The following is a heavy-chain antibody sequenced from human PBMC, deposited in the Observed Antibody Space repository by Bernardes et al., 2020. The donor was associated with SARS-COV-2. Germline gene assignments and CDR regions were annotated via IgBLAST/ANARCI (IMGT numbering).Heavy chain of an antibody. Sequence: GGSLRLSCAASGFTFDDYAMHWVRQAPGKGLEWVSGISWNSGSIGYADSVKGRFTISRDNAKNSLYLQMNSLRAEDTALYYCATFLGYSSGYYYGMDVWGQGTTVTVSS. CDR1: GFTFDDYA. CDR2: ISWNSGSI. CDR3: ATFLGYSSGYYYGMDV. D-gene: IGHD6-19*01. J-gene: IGHJ6*02. V-gene: IGHV3-9*01.